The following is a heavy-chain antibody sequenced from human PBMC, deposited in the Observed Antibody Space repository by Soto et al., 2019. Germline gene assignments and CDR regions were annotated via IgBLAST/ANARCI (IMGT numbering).Heavy chain of an antibody. D-gene: IGHD6-6*01. V-gene: IGHV1-46*01. Sequence: ASVKVSCKASGYSFTAYFMHWVRQAPGQGLEWMGIVHPSGGNTNYAQKFQGRVTMTWDTSTTTVYMELSSLRSDDTAVYYCARAPYSSSSFFFDYWGQGTPVTVSS. CDR1: GYSFTAYF. CDR2: VHPSGGNT. J-gene: IGHJ4*02. CDR3: ARAPYSSSSFFFDY.